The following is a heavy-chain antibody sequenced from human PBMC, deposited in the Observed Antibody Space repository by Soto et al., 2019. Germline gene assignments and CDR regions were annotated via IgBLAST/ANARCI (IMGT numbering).Heavy chain of an antibody. CDR1: GFTVSSNY. D-gene: IGHD4-17*01. Sequence: VQLVETGGGLIQPGGSLRLSCAASGFTVSSNYMSWVRQAPGKGLEWVSVIYSGGSTYYADSVKGRFTISRDNSKNTLYLQMNSLRAEDTAVYYCARGPPYGDYGADYWGQGTLVTVSS. J-gene: IGHJ4*02. V-gene: IGHV3-53*02. CDR3: ARGPPYGDYGADY. CDR2: IYSGGST.